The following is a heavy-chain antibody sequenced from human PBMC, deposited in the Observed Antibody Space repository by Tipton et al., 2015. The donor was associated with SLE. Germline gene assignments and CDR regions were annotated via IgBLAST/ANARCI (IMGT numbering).Heavy chain of an antibody. CDR1: GGSISSGGYS. D-gene: IGHD1-26*01. Sequence: TLSLTCAVSGGSISSGGYSWSWIRQPPGKGLEWIGYIYHSGSTYYNPSLKSRVTISVDRSKNQFSLKLSSVTAADTAVYYCARKKGAIAAFAYWGQGTLVTVSS. V-gene: IGHV4-30-2*01. J-gene: IGHJ4*02. CDR2: IYHSGST. CDR3: ARKKGAIAAFAY.